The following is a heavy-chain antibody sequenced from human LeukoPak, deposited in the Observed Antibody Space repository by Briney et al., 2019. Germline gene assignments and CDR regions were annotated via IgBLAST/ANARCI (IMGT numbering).Heavy chain of an antibody. V-gene: IGHV4-39*01. CDR3: ARHGSSGVVITNFDY. J-gene: IGHJ4*02. CDR1: GGSISSSDYY. D-gene: IGHD3-3*01. Sequence: SETLSLTCSDSGGSISSSDYYWGWISQPPGKGLEWIGTVFYSGITYYSPSLKSRVTISVDTSKNQSSLKLSSVTAADTAVYFCARHGSSGVVITNFDYWGQGTLVTVSS. CDR2: VFYSGIT.